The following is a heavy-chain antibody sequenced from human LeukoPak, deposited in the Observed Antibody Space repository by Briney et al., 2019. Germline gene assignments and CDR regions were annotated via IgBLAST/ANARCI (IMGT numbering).Heavy chain of an antibody. CDR1: GFTFSSYG. J-gene: IGHJ4*02. Sequence: GGSLRLSCAASGFTFSSYGMHWVRQAPGKGLEYVSAISSNGGSTYYANSVKGRFTISRDNSKNTLYLQMGSLRAEDMAVYYCARDFRYYDSSGYLYWGQGTPVTVSS. CDR2: ISSNGGST. V-gene: IGHV3-64*01. D-gene: IGHD3-22*01. CDR3: ARDFRYYDSSGYLY.